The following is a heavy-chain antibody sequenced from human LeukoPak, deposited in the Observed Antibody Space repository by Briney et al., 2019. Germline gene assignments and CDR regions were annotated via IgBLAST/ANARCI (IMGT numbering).Heavy chain of an antibody. CDR3: ARLNEMTTVRFGDY. CDR1: GYTFTGYY. D-gene: IGHD5-24*01. Sequence: GASVKVSCKASGYTFTGYYMHWVRQAPGQGLEWMGWINPNSGGTNYAQKFQGRVTMTRDTSISTAYMELTRLRSDDTAVYYCARLNEMTTVRFGDYWGQGPWSPSPQ. V-gene: IGHV1-2*02. J-gene: IGHJ4*02. CDR2: INPNSGGT.